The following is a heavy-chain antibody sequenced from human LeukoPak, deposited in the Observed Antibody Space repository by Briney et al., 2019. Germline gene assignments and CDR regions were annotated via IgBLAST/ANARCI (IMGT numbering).Heavy chain of an antibody. CDR1: GLTFSSYS. CDR2: ISSSSSTI. CDR3: ARDTPWTYSGSYNDY. J-gene: IGHJ4*02. Sequence: GGSLRLSCAASGLTFSSYSMNWVRQAPGNGLEWVSYISSSSSTIYYADSVKGRFTISRDNAKNSLYLQMNSLRDEDTAVYYCARDTPWTYSGSYNDYWGQGTLVTVSS. D-gene: IGHD1-26*01. V-gene: IGHV3-48*02.